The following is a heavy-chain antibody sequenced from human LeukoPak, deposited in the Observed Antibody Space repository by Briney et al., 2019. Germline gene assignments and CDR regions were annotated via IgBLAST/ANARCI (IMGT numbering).Heavy chain of an antibody. D-gene: IGHD3-3*01. CDR2: ISSSSSTI. Sequence: PGGSLRLSCAASGFTFSSYSMNWVRQAPGKGLEWVSYISSSSSTIYYADSVKGRFTISRDNAKNSLCLQMNSLRAEDTAVYYCARDSYFWSGYYSLGWFDPWGQGTLVTVSS. V-gene: IGHV3-48*01. CDR3: ARDSYFWSGYYSLGWFDP. CDR1: GFTFSSYS. J-gene: IGHJ5*02.